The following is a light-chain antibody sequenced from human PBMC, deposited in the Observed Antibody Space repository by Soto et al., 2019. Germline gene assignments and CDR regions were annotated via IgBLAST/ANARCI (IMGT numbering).Light chain of an antibody. CDR1: QSISSW. V-gene: IGKV1-5*03. CDR2: KAS. Sequence: DIQMTQSPSTLSASVGDRVTITCRASQSISSWLAWYQQKPGKAPKLLIYKASSLESGVPSRFSGSGSGTEFTLTISSLQTDDFAADYCQQYNSYSRTFGQGTKVEIK. CDR3: QQYNSYSRT. J-gene: IGKJ1*01.